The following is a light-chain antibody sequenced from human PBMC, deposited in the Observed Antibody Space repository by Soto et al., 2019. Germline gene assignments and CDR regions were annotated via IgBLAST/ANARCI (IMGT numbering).Light chain of an antibody. V-gene: IGKV2-30*02. J-gene: IGKJ1*01. CDR3: MQGTHWPWT. Sequence: DAVLTQSPLSLPVTLGQPAAISCRSSQSLVHSDGKAYLIWFQQRTGQSPRRLIYQVSRRDAGVPDRFSGSGAGTDFTLIISRVEAEDVGVYYCMQGTHWPWTFGQGNKVEI. CDR2: QVS. CDR1: QSLVHSDGKAY.